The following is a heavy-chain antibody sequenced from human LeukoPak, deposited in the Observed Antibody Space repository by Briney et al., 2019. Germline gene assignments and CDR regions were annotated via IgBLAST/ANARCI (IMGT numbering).Heavy chain of an antibody. CDR2: IKQDGSEK. V-gene: IGHV3-7*03. Sequence: PGRSLRLSCAASGFSFSRYWMSWVRQVPRKGLEWVANIKQDGSEKYYVDSVKGRFTISRDNAKNSLYLQMNSLRAEDTAVYYCARAKTEAGYYGMDVWGQGTTVTVSS. CDR3: ARAKTEAGYYGMDV. J-gene: IGHJ6*02. D-gene: IGHD6-25*01. CDR1: GFSFSRYW.